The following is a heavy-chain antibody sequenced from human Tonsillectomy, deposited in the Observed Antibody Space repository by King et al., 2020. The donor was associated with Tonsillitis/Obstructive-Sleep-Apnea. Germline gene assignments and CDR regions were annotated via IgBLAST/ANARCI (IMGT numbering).Heavy chain of an antibody. CDR3: AKPNWNYESDWFDP. Sequence: VQLVESGGGLVQPGGSLRLSCAASGFTFSNRAMSWVRQAPGKGLEWVSGISGSGDSTHYADYVRGRFIISRDNSKNTLYLQMNNLGAEDTAVYYCAKPNWNYESDWFDPWGQGTLVTVSS. J-gene: IGHJ5*02. CDR1: GFTFSNRA. D-gene: IGHD1-7*01. V-gene: IGHV3-23*04. CDR2: ISGSGDST.